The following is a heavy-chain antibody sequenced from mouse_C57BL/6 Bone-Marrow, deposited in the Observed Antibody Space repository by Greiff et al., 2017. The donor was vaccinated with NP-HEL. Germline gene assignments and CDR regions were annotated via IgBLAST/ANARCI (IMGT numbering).Heavy chain of an antibody. D-gene: IGHD1-1*01. CDR1: GYTFTSYG. CDR2: IYPRSGNT. Sequence: QVQLQQSGAELARPGASVKLSCKASGYTFTSYGISWVKQRTGQGLEWIGEIYPRSGNTYYNEKFKGKATLTADKSSSTAYMELRSLTSEDSAVYFCARDLSTTVVDYFDYWGQGTTLTVSS. V-gene: IGHV1-81*01. CDR3: ARDLSTTVVDYFDY. J-gene: IGHJ2*01.